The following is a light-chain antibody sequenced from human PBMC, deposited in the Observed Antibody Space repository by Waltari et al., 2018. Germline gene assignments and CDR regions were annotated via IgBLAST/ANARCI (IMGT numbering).Light chain of an antibody. CDR2: DSS. Sequence: DIQMTQSPSSLSASVGDRVTITCQASQVITNYLNWYQQKPGKAPKLLIYDSSNLETGVPSRFSGSGSGTDFTLTISRLEPEDFAVYFCQKYGRTPRPFGGGTKVEI. CDR1: QVITNY. J-gene: IGKJ4*01. CDR3: QKYGRTPRP. V-gene: IGKV1-33*01.